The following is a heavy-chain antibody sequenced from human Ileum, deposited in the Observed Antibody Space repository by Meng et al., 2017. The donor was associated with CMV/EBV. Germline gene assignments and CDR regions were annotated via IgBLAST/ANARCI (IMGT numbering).Heavy chain of an antibody. J-gene: IGHJ5*02. V-gene: IGHV4-4*07. Sequence: QLHLQESGPRLRQPSETLSLTCTVTGGSLTSYYWTWIRQPAGKGLEWIGRIHPTGTTDDNPSLRSRVSMSLDKSKNQFSLKLTSVTAADTAVYYCARAAARGVPVDLWGQGTLVTVSS. CDR3: ARAAARGVPVDL. CDR1: GGSLTSYY. CDR2: IHPTGTT. D-gene: IGHD3-10*01.